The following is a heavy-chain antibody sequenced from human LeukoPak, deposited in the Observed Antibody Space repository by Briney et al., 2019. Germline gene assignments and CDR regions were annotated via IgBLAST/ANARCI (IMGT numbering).Heavy chain of an antibody. CDR1: GFTFSSYA. CDR2: ISGSGGNT. Sequence: GGSLRLPCAASGFTFSSYAMSWVRQAPGKGLEWVSAISGSGGNTYYADSVKGRFTISRDNSKNTLYLQMNSLRAEDTAVYYCAKDFVVALRHWGQGTLVTVSS. CDR3: AKDFVVALRH. D-gene: IGHD2-2*01. J-gene: IGHJ4*02. V-gene: IGHV3-23*01.